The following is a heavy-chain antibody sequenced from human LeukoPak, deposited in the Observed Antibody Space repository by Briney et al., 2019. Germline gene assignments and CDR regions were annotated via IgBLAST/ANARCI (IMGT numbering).Heavy chain of an antibody. CDR3: ARAESERGDGYNWEGFDY. V-gene: IGHV1-69*05. Sequence: SVKVSCKASGYTFIGYAISWVRQAPGQGLEWMGRIIPIFGTANYAQKFQGRVTITTDESTSTAYMELSSLRSEDTAVYYCARAESERGDGYNWEGFDYWGQGTLVTVSS. J-gene: IGHJ4*02. CDR1: GYTFIGYA. D-gene: IGHD5-24*01. CDR2: IIPIFGTA.